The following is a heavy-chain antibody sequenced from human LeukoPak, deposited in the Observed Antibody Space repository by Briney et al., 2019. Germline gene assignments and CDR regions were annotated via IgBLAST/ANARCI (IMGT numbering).Heavy chain of an antibody. CDR1: GFTFSDYY. CDR3: ARDPRSSSWPWYAFDI. D-gene: IGHD6-13*01. J-gene: IGHJ3*02. V-gene: IGHV3-11*04. Sequence: KPGGSLRLSCAASGFTFSDYYMSWVRQAPGKGLEWVSYISGSSGTIYYADSVKGRFTISRDNAKNTLYLQMNSLRAEDTAVYYCARDPRSSSWPWYAFDIWGQGTMVTVSS. CDR2: ISGSSGTI.